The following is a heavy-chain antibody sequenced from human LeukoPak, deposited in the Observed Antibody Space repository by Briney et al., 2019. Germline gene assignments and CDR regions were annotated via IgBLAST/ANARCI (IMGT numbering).Heavy chain of an antibody. CDR1: GYTFTSYY. CDR2: INPSGGST. V-gene: IGHV1-46*01. D-gene: IGHD3-10*01. J-gene: IGHJ4*02. Sequence: ASVKVSCKASGYTFTSYYMHWVRQAPGQGLEWMGIINPSGGSTSYAQKFQGRVTMTRDTSTSTVYMELSSLRSEDTAVYYCARDQSPSWGSRSYCSLDYWGQGTLVTVSS. CDR3: ARDQSPSWGSRSYCSLDY.